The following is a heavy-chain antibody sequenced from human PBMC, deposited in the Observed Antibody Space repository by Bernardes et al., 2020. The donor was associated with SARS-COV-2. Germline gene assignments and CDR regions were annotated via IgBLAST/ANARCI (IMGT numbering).Heavy chain of an antibody. CDR2: IKRTADGGTT. Sequence: LRLSCAASGFTFSNAWMGWVRQAPGKGLEWVGRIKRTADGGTTDYAAPVKGRFTISRDDSRNTLYVQMNSLKTEDTAVYYCTAHRDLDYWGQGTLVTVSS. V-gene: IGHV3-15*01. CDR1: GFTFSNAW. J-gene: IGHJ4*02. CDR3: TAHRDLDY.